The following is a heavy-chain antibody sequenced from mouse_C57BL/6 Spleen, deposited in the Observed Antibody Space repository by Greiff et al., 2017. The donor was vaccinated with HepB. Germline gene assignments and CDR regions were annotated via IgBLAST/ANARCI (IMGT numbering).Heavy chain of an antibody. J-gene: IGHJ3*01. CDR1: GYTFTGYW. V-gene: IGHV1-9*01. CDR3: EGRGGLRHWFAY. D-gene: IGHD2-2*01. Sequence: QVQLQQSGAELMKPGASVKLSCKATGYTFTGYWIEWVKQRPGHGLEWIGEILPGSGSTNYNEKFKGKATFTADTSSNTAYMQLSSLTPEDSAIYYWEGRGGLRHWFAYWGQGTLVTVSA. CDR2: ILPGSGST.